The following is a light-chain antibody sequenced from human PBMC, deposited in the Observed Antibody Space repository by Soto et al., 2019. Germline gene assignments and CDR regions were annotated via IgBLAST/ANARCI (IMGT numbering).Light chain of an antibody. J-gene: IGKJ1*01. CDR3: QQYESYWT. CDR1: QSVSSW. Sequence: DIQMTQSPSTLSASVGDRVTIICRASQSVSSWLAWYQQKPGKAPKLLIYDASNLESGVPSRFSGSGSGTEFTLTVRRLQPDDFATYYCQQYESYWTFGQGTKVEIK. CDR2: DAS. V-gene: IGKV1-5*02.